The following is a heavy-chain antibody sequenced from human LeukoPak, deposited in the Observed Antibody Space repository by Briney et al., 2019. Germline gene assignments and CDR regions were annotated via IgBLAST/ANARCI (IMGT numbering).Heavy chain of an antibody. V-gene: IGHV4-34*01. D-gene: IGHD2-2*01. J-gene: IGHJ4*02. CDR1: GGSFSGYY. CDR3: ASRIVVVPAANVYFDY. Sequence: PSETLSLTCAVYGGSFSGYYWSWIRQPPGKGLEWIGEINHSGSTNYNPSLKSRVTISVDTSKNQFSLKLSSVTAADTAVYYCASRIVVVPAANVYFDYWGQGTLVTVSS. CDR2: INHSGST.